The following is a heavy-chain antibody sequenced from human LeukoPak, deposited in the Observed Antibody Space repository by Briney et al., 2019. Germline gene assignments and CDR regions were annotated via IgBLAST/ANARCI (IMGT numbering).Heavy chain of an antibody. V-gene: IGHV4-59*01. CDR1: GGPISSYY. CDR3: ARVHYYDSSGMVY. J-gene: IGHJ4*02. CDR2: IYYSGST. Sequence: SETLSLTCTVSGGPISSYYWSWIRQPPGKGLEWIGYIYYSGSTNYNPSLKSRVTISVDTSKNQFSLKLSSVTAADTAMYYCARVHYYDSSGMVYWGQGTLVTVSS. D-gene: IGHD3-22*01.